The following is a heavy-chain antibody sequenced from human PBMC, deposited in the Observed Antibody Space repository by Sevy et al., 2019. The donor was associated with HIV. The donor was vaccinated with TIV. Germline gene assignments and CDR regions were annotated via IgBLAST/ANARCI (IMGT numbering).Heavy chain of an antibody. V-gene: IGHV1-69*13. CDR2: IIPIFGTA. CDR3: ARGGVVVIAIRRDDDAFDI. CDR1: GGTFSSYA. Sequence: ASVKVSCKASGGTFSSYAISWVRQAPGQGLEWMGGIIPIFGTANYAQKFQGRVTITADESTSTAYMELSSLRSEDTAVYYCARGGVVVIAIRRDDDAFDIWGQGTMVTVSS. J-gene: IGHJ3*02. D-gene: IGHD2-21*01.